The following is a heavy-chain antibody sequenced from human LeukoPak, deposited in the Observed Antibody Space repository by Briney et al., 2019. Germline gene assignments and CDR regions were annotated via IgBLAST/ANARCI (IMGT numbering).Heavy chain of an antibody. CDR2: IYHSGST. CDR1: GYSISSGYY. Sequence: SETLSLTCAVSGYSISSGYYWGWIRQPPGKGLEWIGSIYHSGSTYYNPSLKSRVTISVDTSKNQFSLKLSSVTAADTAVYYCAGRQKYSSSWYRWFDPWGQGTLVTVSS. CDR3: AGRQKYSSSWYRWFDP. J-gene: IGHJ5*02. V-gene: IGHV4-38-2*01. D-gene: IGHD6-13*01.